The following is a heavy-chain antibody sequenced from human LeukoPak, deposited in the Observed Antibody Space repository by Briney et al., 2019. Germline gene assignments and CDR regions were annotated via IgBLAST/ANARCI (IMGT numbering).Heavy chain of an antibody. CDR3: ARDRFGGSSFYDAFDI. CDR1: GFTFSSYS. D-gene: IGHD2-15*01. V-gene: IGHV3-21*01. J-gene: IGHJ3*02. Sequence: GGSLRLSCAASGFTFSSYSMNWVRQAPGKGLEWVSSISSSSSYIYYADSVKGRFTISRDNAKNSLYLQVNSLRAEDTAVYYCARDRFGGSSFYDAFDIWGQGTMVTVSS. CDR2: ISSSSSYI.